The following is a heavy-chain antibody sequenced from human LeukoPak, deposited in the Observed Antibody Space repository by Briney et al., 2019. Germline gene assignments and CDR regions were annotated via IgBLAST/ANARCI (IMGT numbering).Heavy chain of an antibody. J-gene: IGHJ4*02. CDR3: AKGQELDDGVFDS. D-gene: IGHD1-1*01. Sequence: GGSLRLSCAASGFTFRSIAMTWVRQAPGKGLEWVSSIRSNGDTTYNADSVKGRFTISRDNSKNTLYLQMNRLRVEDTAIYYCAKGQELDDGVFDSWGQGTLVTVSS. CDR2: IRSNGDTT. V-gene: IGHV3-23*01. CDR1: GFTFRSIA.